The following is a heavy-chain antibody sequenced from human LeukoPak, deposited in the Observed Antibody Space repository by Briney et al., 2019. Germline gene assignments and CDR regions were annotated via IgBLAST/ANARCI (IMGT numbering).Heavy chain of an antibody. CDR2: ISGSGGST. V-gene: IGHV3-23*01. CDR3: AKDSGQYQLLEDY. D-gene: IGHD2-2*01. Sequence: GGSLRLSCAASGFTFSSYAMSWVRQAPGKGLEWVSAISGSGGSTYYSDSVKGRFTISRDNSKNTLYLQMNSLRAEDTAVYYCAKDSGQYQLLEDYWGQGTLVTVSS. CDR1: GFTFSSYA. J-gene: IGHJ4*02.